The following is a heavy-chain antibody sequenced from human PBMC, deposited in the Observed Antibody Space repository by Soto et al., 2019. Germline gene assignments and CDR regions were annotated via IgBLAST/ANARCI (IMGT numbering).Heavy chain of an antibody. Sequence: ASVKVSCKASGYTFTSYDINWVRQATGQGLEWMGWMNPNSGNTGYAQKFQGRVTMTRNTSISTAYMELSSLRSEDTAVYYCARGQKYCSGGSCYFGDHYYGMDVWGQGTTVTVSS. D-gene: IGHD2-15*01. CDR2: MNPNSGNT. J-gene: IGHJ6*02. CDR3: ARGQKYCSGGSCYFGDHYYGMDV. V-gene: IGHV1-8*01. CDR1: GYTFTSYD.